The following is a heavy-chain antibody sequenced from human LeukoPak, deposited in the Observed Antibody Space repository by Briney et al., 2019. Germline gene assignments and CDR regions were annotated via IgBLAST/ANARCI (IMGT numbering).Heavy chain of an antibody. V-gene: IGHV5-51*01. CDR1: GYSFTSYW. CDR3: ARQGYNWNDAYYFDY. D-gene: IGHD1-1*01. J-gene: IGHJ4*02. Sequence: GESLKISCKGSGYSFTSYWIGWVRQMPGKGLEWMGIIYPGDSDTRYSPSFQGQVTISADKSISTAYLQWSSLKASDTAMYYCARQGYNWNDAYYFDYWGQGTLVTVSS. CDR2: IYPGDSDT.